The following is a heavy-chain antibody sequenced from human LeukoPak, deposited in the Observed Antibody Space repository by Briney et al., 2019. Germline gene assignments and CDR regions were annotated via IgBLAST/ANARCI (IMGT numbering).Heavy chain of an antibody. Sequence: GGSLRLSCAASGFTFSSYCMSWVRQAPGKGLERGADIKQDGGEKYYVDSVKGRFTVSRDNAKNSLYLQMNSLRAEDTAVYYCARDQRYCSSSSCPWEPFDYWGQGTLVTVSS. CDR1: GFTFSSYC. D-gene: IGHD2-2*01. CDR2: IKQDGGEK. V-gene: IGHV3-7*05. J-gene: IGHJ4*02. CDR3: ARDQRYCSSSSCPWEPFDY.